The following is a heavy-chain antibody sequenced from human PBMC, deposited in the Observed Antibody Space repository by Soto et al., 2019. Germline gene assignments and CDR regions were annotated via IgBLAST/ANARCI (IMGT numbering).Heavy chain of an antibody. CDR3: AREVAYGDYSFGYYYYYYMDV. CDR2: FIPDLGET. Sequence: GASVKVSCKVSGYTLTELSMHWVRQAPGKGLEWMGGFIPDLGETIYAQKFQGRVTITADKSTSTAYMELSSLRSEDTAVYYCAREVAYGDYSFGYYYYYYMDVWGKGTTVTVSS. D-gene: IGHD4-17*01. V-gene: IGHV1-24*01. J-gene: IGHJ6*03. CDR1: GYTLTELS.